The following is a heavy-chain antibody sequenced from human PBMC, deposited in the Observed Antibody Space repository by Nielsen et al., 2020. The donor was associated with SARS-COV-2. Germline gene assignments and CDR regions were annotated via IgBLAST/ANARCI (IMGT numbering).Heavy chain of an antibody. V-gene: IGHV4-34*01. Sequence: SETLSLICAVYGGSFSGYYWSWIRQPPGKGLEWIGEINHSGSTNYNPSLKSRVTISVDTSKNQFSLKLSSVTAADTAVYYCAREGVEWELLVHYYYYMDVWAKGPRSPSP. CDR1: GGSFSGYY. CDR3: AREGVEWELLVHYYYYMDV. D-gene: IGHD1-26*01. CDR2: INHSGST. J-gene: IGHJ6*03.